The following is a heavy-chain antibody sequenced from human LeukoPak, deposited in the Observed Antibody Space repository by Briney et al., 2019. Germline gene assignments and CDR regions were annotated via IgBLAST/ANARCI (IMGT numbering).Heavy chain of an antibody. CDR2: INHSGST. Sequence: PSETLSLTCAVYGESFSGYYWSWIRQPPGKGLEWIGEINHSGSTNYNPSLKSRVTISVDTSKNQFSLKLSSVTAADTAVYYCASTLYDFWSGYPPYYMDVWGKGTTVTVSS. J-gene: IGHJ6*03. CDR3: ASTLYDFWSGYPPYYMDV. D-gene: IGHD3-3*01. V-gene: IGHV4-34*01. CDR1: GESFSGYY.